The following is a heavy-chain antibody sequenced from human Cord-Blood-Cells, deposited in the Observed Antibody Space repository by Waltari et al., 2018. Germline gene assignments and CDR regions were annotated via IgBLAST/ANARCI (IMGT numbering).Heavy chain of an antibody. D-gene: IGHD2-15*01. CDR1: GGTCSSYA. J-gene: IGHJ4*02. V-gene: IGHV1-69*10. CDR2: IIPILGIA. CDR3: ARDKGHCSGGSCYYDY. Sequence: QVQLVQSGAEVKKPGSSVKVSCKASGGTCSSYAISWVRPAPGQGLEWMGGIIPILGIANYAQKFQGRVTITADKSTSTAYMELSSLRSEDTAVYYCARDKGHCSGGSCYYDYWGQGTLVTVSS.